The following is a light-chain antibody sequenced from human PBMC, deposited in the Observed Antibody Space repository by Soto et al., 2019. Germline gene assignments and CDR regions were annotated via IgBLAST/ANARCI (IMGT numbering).Light chain of an antibody. Sequence: DNVMAQCPDSLAGCLGERATVNGKSMRGVLYSSDNRNYLTWYQHKVGQPPKLLISWASSRASGVPDRFSGSGSGTDFTLTISSVQAEDVAAYYCQQYYTSITFGQGTRLEIK. J-gene: IGKJ5*01. CDR1: RGVLYSSDNRNY. V-gene: IGKV4-1*01. CDR3: QQYYTSIT. CDR2: WAS.